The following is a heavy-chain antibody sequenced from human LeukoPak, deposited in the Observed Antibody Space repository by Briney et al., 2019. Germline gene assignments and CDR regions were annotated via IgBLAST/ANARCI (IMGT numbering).Heavy chain of an antibody. V-gene: IGHV3-23*01. CDR2: ITNGGGTT. CDR1: GFTFGSYA. D-gene: IGHD6-19*01. Sequence: PGESLRLSCAASGFTFGSYAMSWVRQTPGKSLEWVSIITNGGGTTYYADSVRARFTISRDNSKNMLYLRMNSLRAEDTAVYYCVKLSSGSGSKFGFDSWGQGTLVTVSS. CDR3: VKLSSGSGSKFGFDS. J-gene: IGHJ4*02.